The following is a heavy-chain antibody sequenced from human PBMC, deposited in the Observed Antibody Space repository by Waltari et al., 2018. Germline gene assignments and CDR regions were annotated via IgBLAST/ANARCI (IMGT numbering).Heavy chain of an antibody. CDR2: IYHSGST. CDR1: GYSISSGYY. D-gene: IGHD1-26*01. CDR3: ARVSGSYLV. J-gene: IGHJ4*02. V-gene: IGHV4-38-2*01. Sequence: QVQLQESGPGLVKPSETLSLTCAVSGYSISSGYYWGWIRQPPGKGLEWIGSIYHSGSTYYNPSLKSRVTISVDTSKNQFSLKLSSVTAADTAVYYCARVSGSYLVWGQGTLVTVSS.